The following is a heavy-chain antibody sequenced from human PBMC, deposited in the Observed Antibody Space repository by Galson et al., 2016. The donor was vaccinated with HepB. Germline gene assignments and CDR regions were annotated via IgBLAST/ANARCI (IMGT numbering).Heavy chain of an antibody. CDR1: GFTFSSYG. V-gene: IGHV3-30*18. J-gene: IGHJ6*04. CDR2: ISYDGSNK. CDR3: AKGIKYYYGSGTPYGMDV. Sequence: SLRLSCAASGFTFSSYGMHWVRQAPGKGLEWVAVISYDGSNKYYADSVKGRFTISRDNSKNTLYLQMNSLRAEETAVYYCAKGIKYYYGSGTPYGMDVWGKGTTVTVSS. D-gene: IGHD3-10*01.